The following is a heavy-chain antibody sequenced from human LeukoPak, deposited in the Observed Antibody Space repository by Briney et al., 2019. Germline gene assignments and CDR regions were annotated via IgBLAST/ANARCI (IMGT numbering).Heavy chain of an antibody. CDR3: AKTRPLDSSSWSHGDY. D-gene: IGHD6-13*01. J-gene: IGHJ4*02. CDR1: GFTFSSYA. Sequence: GGSLRLSCAASGFTFSSYAMSWVRQAPGKGLEWVSAISGSGDSTYYGDSVKGRFTVSRDNSKNTLYLQMNSLRAEDTAVYYCAKTRPLDSSSWSHGDYWGQGTLVTVSS. CDR2: ISGSGDST. V-gene: IGHV3-23*01.